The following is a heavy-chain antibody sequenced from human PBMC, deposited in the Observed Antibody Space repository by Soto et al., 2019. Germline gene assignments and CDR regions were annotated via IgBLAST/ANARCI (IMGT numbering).Heavy chain of an antibody. V-gene: IGHV1-2*02. Sequence: ASVKVSCKASGYTFTGYYMHWVRQAPGQGLEWMGWINPNSGGTNYAQKFQGRVTISADRTISTAYLQWSSVKASDTAVYYCARQGSSSYAGYWGQGTRVTVSS. CDR2: INPNSGGT. D-gene: IGHD6-13*01. J-gene: IGHJ4*02. CDR3: ARQGSSSYAGY. CDR1: GYTFTGYY.